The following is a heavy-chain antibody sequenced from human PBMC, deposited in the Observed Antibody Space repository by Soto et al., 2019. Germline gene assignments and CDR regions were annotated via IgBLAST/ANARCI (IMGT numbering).Heavy chain of an antibody. D-gene: IGHD3-10*01. J-gene: IGHJ6*02. CDR2: IYYSGST. CDR3: ARDYYGSGSYVHIRHYYYYGMDV. V-gene: IGHV4-61*01. Sequence: QVQLQESGPGLVKPSETLSLTCTVSGGSVSSGSYYWSWIRQPPGKGLEWIGYIYYSGSTNYNPSLKSRVTISVDTSKNQFSLKLSSVTAADTAVYYCARDYYGSGSYVHIRHYYYYGMDVWGQGTTVTVSS. CDR1: GGSVSSGSYY.